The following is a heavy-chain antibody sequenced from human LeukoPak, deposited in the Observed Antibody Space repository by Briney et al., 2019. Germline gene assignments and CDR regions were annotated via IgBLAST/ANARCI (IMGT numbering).Heavy chain of an antibody. D-gene: IGHD1-26*01. Sequence: GGSLRLSCAASGFTFSSYWMSWVRQAPGKGLEWVANIKQDGSEKYYVDSVKGRFTISRDNAKNSLYLQMNSLRAEDTAVYYCARDLWVSGSYFDYWGQGTLVTVSS. CDR2: IKQDGSEK. CDR3: ARDLWVSGSYFDY. J-gene: IGHJ4*02. CDR1: GFTFSSYW. V-gene: IGHV3-7*01.